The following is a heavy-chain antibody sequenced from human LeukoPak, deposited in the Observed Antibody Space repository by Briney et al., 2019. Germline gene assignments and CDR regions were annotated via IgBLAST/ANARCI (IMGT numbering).Heavy chain of an antibody. CDR3: AELGITMIGGV. CDR1: GFTFSSYE. J-gene: IGHJ6*04. Sequence: GGSLRLSCAASGFTFSSYEMNWVRQAPGKGLEWVSYISSSGTTYYADSVMGRFTISRDNAKNSLYLQMNSLRAEDTAVYYCAELGITMIGGVWGKGTTVTISS. V-gene: IGHV3-48*03. D-gene: IGHD3-10*02. CDR2: ISSSGTT.